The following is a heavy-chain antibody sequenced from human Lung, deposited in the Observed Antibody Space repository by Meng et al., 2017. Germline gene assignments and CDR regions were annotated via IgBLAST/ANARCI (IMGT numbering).Heavy chain of an antibody. CDR3: ARGPTTMAHDFDY. CDR1: GGSFSVYY. V-gene: IGHV4-34*01. CDR2: INHIGRT. Sequence: SETLSLTCVVSGGSFSVYYWSWIRQPPGKGLEWIGEINHIGRTNYNPSLESRATISVDTSQNNLSLKLSSVTAADSAVYYCARGPTTMAHDFDYWGQGTLVTVSS. J-gene: IGHJ4*02. D-gene: IGHD4-11*01.